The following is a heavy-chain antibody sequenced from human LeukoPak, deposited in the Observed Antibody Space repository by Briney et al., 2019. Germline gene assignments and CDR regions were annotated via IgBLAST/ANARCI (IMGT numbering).Heavy chain of an antibody. D-gene: IGHD3-9*01. CDR3: AREQLRYFDWLARAFDI. CDR1: GFTFSSYW. CDR2: IKQDGSEK. Sequence: GGSLRLSCAASGFTFSSYWMSWVRQAPGKGLEWVANIKQDGSEKYYVDSVKGRFTISRDNAKNSLYLQMNSLRAEDTAVYYCAREQLRYFDWLARAFDIWGQGTMVTVSS. J-gene: IGHJ3*02. V-gene: IGHV3-7*01.